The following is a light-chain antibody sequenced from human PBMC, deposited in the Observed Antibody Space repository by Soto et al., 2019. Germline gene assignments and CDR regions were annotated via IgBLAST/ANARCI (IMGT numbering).Light chain of an antibody. V-gene: IGLV2-23*01. CDR3: CSYGGIIL. CDR1: SSDVGNYKL. J-gene: IGLJ2*01. Sequence: QSVLTQPASVSGSLGQSITISCTAISSDVGNYKLVSWYQQHPGKAPKLMIYEGTKRPSGVSNRFSGSKSGNTAYLTISGLQAEDEADYYCCSYGGIILFGGGTKLTVL. CDR2: EGT.